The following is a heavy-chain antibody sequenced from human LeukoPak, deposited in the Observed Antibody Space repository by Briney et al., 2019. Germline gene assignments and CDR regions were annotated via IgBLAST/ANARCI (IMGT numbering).Heavy chain of an antibody. J-gene: IGHJ4*02. V-gene: IGHV1-18*04. CDR1: GYTFTSYG. Sequence: ASVKVSCKASGYTFTSYGISWVRQAPGQGREWMGWISAYNGNTNYAQKLQGRVTMTTDTSTSTAYMELRSLRSDDTAVYYCARTPQQSPRDDPLLVYWGQGTLVTVSS. D-gene: IGHD6-13*01. CDR2: ISAYNGNT. CDR3: ARTPQQSPRDDPLLVY.